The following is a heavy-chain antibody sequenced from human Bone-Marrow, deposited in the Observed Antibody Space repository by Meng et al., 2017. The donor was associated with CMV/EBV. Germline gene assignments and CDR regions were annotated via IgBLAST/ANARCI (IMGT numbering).Heavy chain of an antibody. CDR3: ARIQDTVFGADAPYYDMDV. J-gene: IGHJ6*02. CDR2: FIPILNTP. Sequence: SVKVSCKASGGTFSSYAISWVRQAPGQGLEWMGGFIPILNTPKYAQKFQGRVTITTDESTKTAYMEVRSLTSEDTAVYFCARIQDTVFGADAPYYDMDVTGQGTTVTVSS. CDR1: GGTFSSYA. D-gene: IGHD3-3*01. V-gene: IGHV1-69*05.